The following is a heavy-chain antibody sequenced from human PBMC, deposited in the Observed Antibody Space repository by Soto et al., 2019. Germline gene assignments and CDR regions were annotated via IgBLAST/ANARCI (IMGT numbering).Heavy chain of an antibody. D-gene: IGHD6-19*01. CDR1: GFTFSSSW. CDR2: IYSDGSRT. CDR3: ARGPTGWYGYDY. Sequence: EVQLVESGGGLVQPGGSLRLSCAASGFTFSSSWMHWVRQAPGKGLVWVSRIYSDGSRTNYADSVQGRFTLSRDNAKNTLYLQMNSLRAEDTALYYCARGPTGWYGYDYWGQGTLVTVSS. J-gene: IGHJ4*02. V-gene: IGHV3-74*01.